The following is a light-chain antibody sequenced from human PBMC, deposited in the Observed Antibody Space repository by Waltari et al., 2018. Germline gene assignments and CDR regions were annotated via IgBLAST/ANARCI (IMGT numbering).Light chain of an antibody. CDR1: GSNLGSTA. Sequence: QSVLTQPPSASGTPGQRVTISCPGSGSNLGSTAVSWYQPLPGTAPKILIYSNSLRPSGVPDRFSGSKSGTSASLAISGLQSEDEADYYCAAWDDSLNRVFGGGTKLTVL. CDR3: AAWDDSLNRV. V-gene: IGLV1-44*01. J-gene: IGLJ2*01. CDR2: SNS.